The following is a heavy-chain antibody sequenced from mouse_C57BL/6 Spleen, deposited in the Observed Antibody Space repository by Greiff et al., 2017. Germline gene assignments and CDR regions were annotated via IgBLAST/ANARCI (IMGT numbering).Heavy chain of an antibody. Sequence: EVQLKESGPGMVKPSQSLSLTCTVTGYSITSGYDWHWIRHFPGNKLEWMGYISYSGSTNYNPSLKSRISITHDTSKNHFFLKLNSVTTEDTATYYCARRQLRPYYAMDYWGQGTSVTVSS. J-gene: IGHJ4*01. CDR2: ISYSGST. D-gene: IGHD3-2*02. V-gene: IGHV3-1*01. CDR3: ARRQLRPYYAMDY. CDR1: GYSITSGYD.